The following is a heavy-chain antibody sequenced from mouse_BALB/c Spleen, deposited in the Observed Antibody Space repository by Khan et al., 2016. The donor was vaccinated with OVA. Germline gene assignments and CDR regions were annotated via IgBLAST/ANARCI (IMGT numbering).Heavy chain of an antibody. CDR3: VRGLRK. CDR2: IWTGGGT. J-gene: IGHJ4*01. Sequence: VKLVQSGPGLVSPSPSLSITCTASDFTFSNYEINWFRQPPGNGLEWLGLIWTGGGTTYNSAIISRLSISNDNSRSQVFLNMNSLQTDETAVYYCVRGLRKWGQGTSVTVSS. D-gene: IGHD2-4*01. V-gene: IGHV2-9-2*01. CDR1: DFTFSNYE.